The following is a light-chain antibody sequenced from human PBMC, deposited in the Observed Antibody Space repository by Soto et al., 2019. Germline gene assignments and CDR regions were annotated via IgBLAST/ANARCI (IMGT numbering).Light chain of an antibody. CDR1: QSVDGY. CDR2: GAS. Sequence: ELVMTQSTGTLSVSLGESATLSCKASQSVDGYLAWYQQKPGQAPRLLIYGASSRATGIPDRFSGSGSGTDFTLTISRLEPEDFAVYYCHQYGSSPSLTFGGGTKVDIK. CDR3: HQYGSSPSLT. J-gene: IGKJ4*01. V-gene: IGKV3-20*01.